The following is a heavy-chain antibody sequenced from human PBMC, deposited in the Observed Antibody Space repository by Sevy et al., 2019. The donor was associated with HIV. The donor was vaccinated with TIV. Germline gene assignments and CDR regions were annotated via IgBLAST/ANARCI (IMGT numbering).Heavy chain of an antibody. V-gene: IGHV3-23*01. CDR2: ISGSGGST. Sequence: GGSLRLSCAASGFTFSSYAMSWVRQAPGKGLEWVSAISGSGGSTYYADSVKGRFTISRDNSKNTLYLQMNSLRAEDTAVYYCAKHLIVDHYGDMLYWGQGTLVTVSS. J-gene: IGHJ4*02. D-gene: IGHD4-17*01. CDR3: AKHLIVDHYGDMLY. CDR1: GFTFSSYA.